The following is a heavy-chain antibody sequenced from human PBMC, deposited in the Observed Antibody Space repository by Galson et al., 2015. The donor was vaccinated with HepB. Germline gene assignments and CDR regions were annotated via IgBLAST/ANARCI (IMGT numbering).Heavy chain of an antibody. CDR1: GYTFTSYD. J-gene: IGHJ6*03. Sequence: SVKVSCKASGYTFTSYDINWVRQATGQGLEWMGWMNPNSGNTGYAQKFQGRVTMTRNTSISTAYMELSSLRSEDTAVYYCARGSSLVPSYYYYMDVWGKGTTVTVS. D-gene: IGHD6-6*01. CDR3: ARGSSLVPSYYYYMDV. CDR2: MNPNSGNT. V-gene: IGHV1-8*01.